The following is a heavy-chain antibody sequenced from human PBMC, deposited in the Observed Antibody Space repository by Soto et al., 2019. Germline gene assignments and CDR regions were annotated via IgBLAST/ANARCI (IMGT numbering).Heavy chain of an antibody. D-gene: IGHD3-9*01. CDR2: ISAYNGNT. J-gene: IGHJ1*01. Sequence: ASVKVSCKASGYTFTSYGISWVRQAPGQGLEWMGWISAYNGNTNYAQKLQGRVTMTTDTSTSTAYMELRSLRSDDTAVYYCASFDMPTEYFQHWGQGTLVTVSS. CDR1: GYTFTSYG. CDR3: ASFDMPTEYFQH. V-gene: IGHV1-18*01.